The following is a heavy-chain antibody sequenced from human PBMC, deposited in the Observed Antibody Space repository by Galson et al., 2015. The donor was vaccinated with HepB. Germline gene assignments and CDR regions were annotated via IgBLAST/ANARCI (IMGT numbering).Heavy chain of an antibody. D-gene: IGHD3-3*01. CDR2: IKSKTDGGTT. J-gene: IGHJ5*02. V-gene: IGHV3-15*01. Sequence: SLRLSCAASGFTFSSYAMHWVRQAPGKGLEWVGRIKSKTDGGTTDYAAPVKGRFTISRDDSKNTLYLQMNSLKTEDTAVYYCTTEGLTIFGVVMPTGEKANWFDPWGQGTLVTVSS. CDR3: TTEGLTIFGVVMPTGEKANWFDP. CDR1: GFTFSSYA.